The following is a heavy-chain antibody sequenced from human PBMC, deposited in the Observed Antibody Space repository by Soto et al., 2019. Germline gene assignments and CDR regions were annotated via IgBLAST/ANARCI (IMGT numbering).Heavy chain of an antibody. CDR2: INHSGST. V-gene: IGHV4-34*01. CDR1: GGSFSNYY. J-gene: IGHJ1*01. CDR3: ARGGRQQLLVRQYFQH. D-gene: IGHD6-13*01. Sequence: QVQLQQWGAGLLKPSETLSLTCAVSGGSFSNYYWSWIRQPPGKGLEWIGEINHSGSTNYNPSLKSRVTISLDTSKNPFSLNLSSVTAADTAVYYCARGGRQQLLVRQYFQHWGQGTLVTVSS.